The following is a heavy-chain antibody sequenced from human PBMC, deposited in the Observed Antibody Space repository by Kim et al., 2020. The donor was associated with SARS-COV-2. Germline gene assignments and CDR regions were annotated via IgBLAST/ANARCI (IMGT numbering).Heavy chain of an antibody. J-gene: IGHJ4*02. Sequence: GGSLRLSCEASGFTVSSNYMSWVRQAPGKGLEWVSVMFSGGGTYYADSVKGRFTISRDDSKNTLYLQMNGLRAEDTAVYHCARGGSGSRVYYFDYWGQGTLVTVSS. V-gene: IGHV3-53*01. D-gene: IGHD6-19*01. CDR2: MFSGGGT. CDR1: GFTVSSNY. CDR3: ARGGSGSRVYYFDY.